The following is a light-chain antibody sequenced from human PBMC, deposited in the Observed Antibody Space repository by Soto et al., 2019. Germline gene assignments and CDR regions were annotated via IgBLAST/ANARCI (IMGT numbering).Light chain of an antibody. CDR2: WAS. V-gene: IGKV4-1*01. Sequence: DIVMTQSPDSLAVSLGERATINCKSSQSLFYSATNKNYLSWYQQRPGQPPKLLIYWASTRESGVPDRFSGSGSGTDFTLTINSPQAEGVALYYCQHYYNLPHTFGGGTKVDIK. J-gene: IGKJ4*01. CDR3: QHYYNLPHT. CDR1: QSLFYSATNKNY.